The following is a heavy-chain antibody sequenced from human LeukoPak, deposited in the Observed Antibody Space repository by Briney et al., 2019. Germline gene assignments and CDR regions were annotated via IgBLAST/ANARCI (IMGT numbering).Heavy chain of an antibody. CDR3: ARASYSYDINGWVPFDY. D-gene: IGHD3-22*01. CDR2: MYYNRST. CDR1: GGSISSYY. J-gene: IGHJ4*02. V-gene: IGHV4-59*08. Sequence: PSETLSLSCTVSGGSISSYYWSWIRQPPGKGLEGIGYMYYNRSTNYNPSLKSRVTISVATSKNQFSLRLSSVTAADTAVYYCARASYSYDINGWVPFDYWGQGTLVTVSS.